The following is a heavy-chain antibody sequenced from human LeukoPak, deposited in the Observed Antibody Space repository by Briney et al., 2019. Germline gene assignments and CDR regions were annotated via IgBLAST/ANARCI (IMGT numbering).Heavy chain of an antibody. Sequence: SETLSLTCTVSGGSISSYYWSWLRQPPGKGLEWLGYIYYSGSTNYNPSLKRRVTISVDTSKNQFSLKLSSVTAADTAVYYCARGVQQLGDFDYWGQGTLVTVSS. CDR2: IYYSGST. V-gene: IGHV4-59*01. J-gene: IGHJ4*02. CDR3: ARGVQQLGDFDY. CDR1: GGSISSYY. D-gene: IGHD6-6*01.